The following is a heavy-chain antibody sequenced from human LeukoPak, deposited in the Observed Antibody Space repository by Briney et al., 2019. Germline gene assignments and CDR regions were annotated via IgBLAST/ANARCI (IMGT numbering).Heavy chain of an antibody. V-gene: IGHV4-31*03. Sequence: SQTLSLTCTVSGGSISSGGYYWSWIRQHPGKGLEWIGYIYYSGSTYYTPSLKSRVTISVDTSRNQFSLKLSSVTAADTAVYYCARRAKYYGSGSLTFDYWGQGTLVTVSS. CDR2: IYYSGST. CDR1: GGSISSGGYY. D-gene: IGHD3-10*01. CDR3: ARRAKYYGSGSLTFDY. J-gene: IGHJ4*02.